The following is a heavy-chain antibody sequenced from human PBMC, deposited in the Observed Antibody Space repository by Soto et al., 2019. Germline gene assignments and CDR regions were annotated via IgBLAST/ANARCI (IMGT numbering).Heavy chain of an antibody. CDR1: GYSFTSYW. V-gene: IGHV5-10-1*01. CDR2: IDPSDSYT. Sequence: LGESLKISCKGSGYSFTSYWISWVRQVPGKGLEWMGRIDPSDSYTNYSPSFQGHVTISADKSISTAYLQWSSLKASDTAMYYCARLDIVDYYYGMDVWGQGTMVTVSS. J-gene: IGHJ6*02. D-gene: IGHD2-15*01. CDR3: ARLDIVDYYYGMDV.